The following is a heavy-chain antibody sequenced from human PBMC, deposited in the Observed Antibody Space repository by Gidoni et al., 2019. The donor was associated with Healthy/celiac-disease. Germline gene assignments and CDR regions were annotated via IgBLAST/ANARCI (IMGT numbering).Heavy chain of an antibody. V-gene: IGHV4-38-2*02. J-gene: IGHJ4*02. CDR3: ARDTYSSSWSTIDY. CDR2: IYHSGSP. Sequence: PGLVKPSETLSLTCTVSGYSISSGYSWGWIRQPPGKGLEWIGSIYHSGSPYYNPSLKSRVTITVDTSKNPFSLKLSSVTAADTAVYSCARDTYSSSWSTIDYWGQGTLVTVSS. D-gene: IGHD6-13*01. CDR1: GYSISSGYS.